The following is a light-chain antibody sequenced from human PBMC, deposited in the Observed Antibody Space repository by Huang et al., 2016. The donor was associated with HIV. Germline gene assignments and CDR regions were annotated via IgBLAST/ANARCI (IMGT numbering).Light chain of an antibody. CDR3: QQYFDVPWT. V-gene: IGKV4-1*01. J-gene: IGKJ1*01. CDR1: QSLLFRSNNKNY. CDR2: WGP. Sequence: IVMTQSPDSLAVSLGETATINCKSSQSLLFRSNNKNYLARYRQKPGQPPTLRMSWGPTLGSGVPSRFSGGGSGTDFTLTISSLQAEDVAVYFCQQYFDVPWTFGRGTKVEIK.